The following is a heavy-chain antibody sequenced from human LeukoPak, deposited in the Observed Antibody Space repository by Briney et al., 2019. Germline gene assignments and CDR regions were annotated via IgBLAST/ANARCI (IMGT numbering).Heavy chain of an antibody. D-gene: IGHD6-19*01. Sequence: PSETLSLTCTVSGGSISSGGYYWSWIRQPPGKGLEWIGYIYHSGSTYYNPSLKSRVTISVDRSKNQFSLKLSSVTAADTAVYYCARVGAVAWSSWRYGMDVWGQGTTVTVSS. CDR1: GGSISSGGYY. J-gene: IGHJ6*02. CDR3: ARVGAVAWSSWRYGMDV. V-gene: IGHV4-30-2*01. CDR2: IYHSGST.